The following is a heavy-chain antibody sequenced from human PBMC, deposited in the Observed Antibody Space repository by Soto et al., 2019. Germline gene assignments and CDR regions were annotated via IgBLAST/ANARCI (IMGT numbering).Heavy chain of an antibody. Sequence: SETLSLTCAVSGGSISSDDYYWSWIREAPWKGLEWIGYIYYSGSTYYNPSLKSRVTISVDTSKNQFSLKLSSVTAADTALYYCARVVRKLVYYSFSMDVWGQGTTV. CDR2: IYYSGST. CDR1: GGSISSDDYY. V-gene: IGHV4-30-4*08. D-gene: IGHD3-10*01. CDR3: ARVVRKLVYYSFSMDV. J-gene: IGHJ6*02.